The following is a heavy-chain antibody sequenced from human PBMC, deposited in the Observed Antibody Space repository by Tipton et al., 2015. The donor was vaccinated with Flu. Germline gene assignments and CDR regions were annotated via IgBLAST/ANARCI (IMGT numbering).Heavy chain of an antibody. D-gene: IGHD7-27*01. CDR1: GGSFSGFFSGYY. V-gene: IGHV4-34*01. Sequence: TLSLTCGIYGGSFSGFFSGYYWSWIRQPPGKGLEWIGEINQSRTTNYNPSLTSRVTISVDTSKKQFSLKLTSVTAADTAVYYCASKFANWGVWEPLDYWGQGTLVTVSS. CDR2: INQSRTT. CDR3: ASKFANWGVWEPLDY. J-gene: IGHJ4*02.